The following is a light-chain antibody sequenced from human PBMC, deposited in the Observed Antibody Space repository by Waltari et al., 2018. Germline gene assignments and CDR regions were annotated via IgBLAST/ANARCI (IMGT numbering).Light chain of an antibody. CDR2: AAS. CDR3: QQYNNWPPGDT. J-gene: IGKJ2*01. Sequence: IQLTQSPSSLSASVGDRVTITCWASQGISSYLAWYQQKPGKAPKLLIYAASTLQSGVPSRFSGSGSGTDFTLTISSLQPEDFATYYCQQYNNWPPGDTFGQGTRLEVK. CDR1: QGISSY. V-gene: IGKV1-9*01.